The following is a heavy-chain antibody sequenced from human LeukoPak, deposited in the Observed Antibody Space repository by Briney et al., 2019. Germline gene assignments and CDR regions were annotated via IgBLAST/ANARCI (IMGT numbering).Heavy chain of an antibody. Sequence: GGSLRLSCAASGFTVSSNYMSWVRQAPGKGLEWVSFINSGGSTSYTDSVKGRFTISGDNSKNTLYLQMNSLRAEDTAVYYCAKSNDDSGKKYFDYWGQGTLVTVSS. CDR3: AKSNDDSGKKYFDY. D-gene: IGHD3-22*01. CDR1: GFTVSSNY. J-gene: IGHJ4*02. V-gene: IGHV3-66*01. CDR2: INSGGST.